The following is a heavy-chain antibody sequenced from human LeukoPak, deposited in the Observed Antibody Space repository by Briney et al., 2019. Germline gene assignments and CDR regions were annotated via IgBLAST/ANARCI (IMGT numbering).Heavy chain of an antibody. V-gene: IGHV4-59*08. D-gene: IGHD5-12*01. CDR3: ARRANNGYYFDY. J-gene: IGHJ4*02. Sequence: SETLSLTCTVSGGSISSYYWSWIRQPPGKGLEWTGYIFSSGATNYNPSLKSRVTISVDTSKNQFSLRLSSVTAADTAVYYCARRANNGYYFDYWGQGTLVTVSS. CDR2: IFSSGAT. CDR1: GGSISSYY.